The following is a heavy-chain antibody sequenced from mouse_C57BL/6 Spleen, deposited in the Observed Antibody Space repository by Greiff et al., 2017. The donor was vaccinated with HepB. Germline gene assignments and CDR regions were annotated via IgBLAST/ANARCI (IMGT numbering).Heavy chain of an antibody. CDR2: IDPENGDT. D-gene: IGHD2-10*02. V-gene: IGHV14-4*01. CDR3: TLAYGNYAMDY. CDR1: GFNIKDDY. Sequence: VQLQRSGAELVRPGASVKLSCTASGFNIKDDYMHWVKQRPEQGLEWIGWIDPENGDTEYASKFQGKATITADTSSNTAYLQLSSLTSEDTAVYYCTLAYGNYAMDYWGQGTSVTVSS. J-gene: IGHJ4*01.